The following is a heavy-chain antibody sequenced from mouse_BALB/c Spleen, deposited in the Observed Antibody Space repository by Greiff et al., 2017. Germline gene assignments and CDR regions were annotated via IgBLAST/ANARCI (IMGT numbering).Heavy chain of an antibody. CDR2: INPSSGYT. CDR3: ARDVTYYGSSYNYAMDY. D-gene: IGHD1-1*01. J-gene: IGHJ4*01. CDR1: GYTFTSYT. Sequence: QVQLKESGAELARPGASVKMSCKASGYTFTSYTMHWVKQRPGQGLEWIGYINPSSGYTNYNQKFKDKATLTADKSSSTAYMQLSSLTSEDSAVYYCARDVTYYGSSYNYAMDYWGQGTSVTVSS. V-gene: IGHV1-4*01.